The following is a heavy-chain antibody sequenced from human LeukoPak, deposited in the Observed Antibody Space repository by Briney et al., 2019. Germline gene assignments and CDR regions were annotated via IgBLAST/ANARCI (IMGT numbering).Heavy chain of an antibody. D-gene: IGHD2/OR15-2a*01. CDR1: GGSITSYY. CDR2: IYYSANA. CDR3: ASHNSLGGPLAHFDY. V-gene: IGHV4-59*08. J-gene: IGHJ4*02. Sequence: SETLSLTCSVSGGSITSYYWSWIRHPPGKGLEWGGFIYYSANANYNPSLKSRVTISVDTSKNHLSLKLNSVTAADTAVYYCASHNSLGGPLAHFDYWGQGLLVAVSS.